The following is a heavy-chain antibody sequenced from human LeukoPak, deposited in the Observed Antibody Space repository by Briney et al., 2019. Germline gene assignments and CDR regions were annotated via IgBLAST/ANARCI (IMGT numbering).Heavy chain of an antibody. J-gene: IGHJ4*02. CDR1: GFTFSSYA. D-gene: IGHD3-22*01. V-gene: IGHV3-23*01. Sequence: GGPLRLSCAASGFTFSSYAMSWVRQAPGKGLEWVSAISGSGGSTYYADSVKGRFTISRDNSKNTLYLQMNSLRAEDTAVYYCAKDLLYDRPLYYFDYWGQGTLVTVSS. CDR2: ISGSGGST. CDR3: AKDLLYDRPLYYFDY.